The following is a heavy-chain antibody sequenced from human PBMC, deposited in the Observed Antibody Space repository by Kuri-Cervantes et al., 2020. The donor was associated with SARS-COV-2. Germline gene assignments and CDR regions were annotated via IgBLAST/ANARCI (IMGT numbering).Heavy chain of an antibody. CDR2: INPNSGGT. Sequence: ASVKVSCKASGYTFTGYYMHWVRQAPGQGLEWMGWINPNSGGTNYAQKFQGWVTMTRDTSISTAYMELSRLRSDDTAVYYCARAFKYGHIWFGELTNAFDIWGQGTMVTVSS. V-gene: IGHV1-2*04. J-gene: IGHJ3*02. CDR3: ARAFKYGHIWFGELTNAFDI. D-gene: IGHD3-10*01. CDR1: GYTFTGYY.